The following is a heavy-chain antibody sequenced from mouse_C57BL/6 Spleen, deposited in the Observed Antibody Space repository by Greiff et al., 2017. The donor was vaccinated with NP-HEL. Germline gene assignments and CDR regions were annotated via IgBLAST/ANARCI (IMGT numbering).Heavy chain of an antibody. J-gene: IGHJ2*01. CDR2: IYPGDGDT. CDR3: ARESITTVVATGDY. CDR1: GYAFSSYW. V-gene: IGHV1-80*01. Sequence: VQLQQSGAELVKPGASVKISCKASGYAFSSYWMNWVKQRPGKGLEWIGQIYPGDGDTNYNGKFKGKATLTADKSSSTAYMQLSSLTSEDSAVYFCARESITTVVATGDYWGQGTTLTVSS. D-gene: IGHD1-1*01.